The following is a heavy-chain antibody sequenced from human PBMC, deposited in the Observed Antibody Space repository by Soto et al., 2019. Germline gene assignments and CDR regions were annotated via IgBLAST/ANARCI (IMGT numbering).Heavy chain of an antibody. V-gene: IGHV4-34*01. CDR3: ARWSVYCSGGSCYSTSRVIDI. CDR1: GGSFSGYY. J-gene: IGHJ3*02. D-gene: IGHD2-15*01. CDR2: INHSGST. Sequence: SETLSLTCAVYGGSFSGYYWSWIRQPPGKGLEWIGEINHSGSTNYNPSLKSRVTISVDTSKNQFSLKLSSVTAADTAVYYCARWSVYCSGGSCYSTSRVIDIWGQGTMVTVSS.